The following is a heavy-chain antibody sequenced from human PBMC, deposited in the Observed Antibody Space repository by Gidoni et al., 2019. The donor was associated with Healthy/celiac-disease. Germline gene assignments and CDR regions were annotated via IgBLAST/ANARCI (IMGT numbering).Heavy chain of an antibody. CDR3: ATPMVVQGVMGGDY. CDR2: ISYDGSNK. D-gene: IGHD3-10*01. CDR1: GFTFSSYA. Sequence: QVQLVESGGGVVQPGRSLRLSCAASGFTFSSYAMHWVRQAPGKGLEWVAVISYDGSNKYYADSVKGRFTISRDNSKNTLYLQMNSLRAEDTAVYYCATPMVVQGVMGGDYWGQGTLVTVSS. V-gene: IGHV3-30-3*01. J-gene: IGHJ4*02.